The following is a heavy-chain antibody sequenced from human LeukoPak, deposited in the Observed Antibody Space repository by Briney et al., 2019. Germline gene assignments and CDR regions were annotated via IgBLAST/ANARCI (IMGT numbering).Heavy chain of an antibody. CDR2: IFYSGST. V-gene: IGHV4-59*01. Sequence: SETLSLTCTVSGGSISGYYWSWIRQPPGKGLEWIGYIFYSGSTNYNPSLKSRVTISVDTSKNQFSLKLSSVTAADTAVYYCARGGYSYGPNYWGQGTLVTVSS. CDR3: ARGGYSYGPNY. D-gene: IGHD5-18*01. CDR1: GGSISGYY. J-gene: IGHJ4*02.